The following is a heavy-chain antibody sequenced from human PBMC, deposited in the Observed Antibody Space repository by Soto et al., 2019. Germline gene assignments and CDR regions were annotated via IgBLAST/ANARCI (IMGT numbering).Heavy chain of an antibody. CDR1: GYFFNDYH. V-gene: IGHV1-2*02. J-gene: IGHJ5*02. Sequence: ASVKVSCKTSGYFFNDYHMHWVRKAPGQGLEWMGWINPKNGDTNYAQKFQDRVTMTRDTSISTVYIELSRLTSDDTAVYYCARGGAGRIMAAVWLAPRGQGTLVPASS. D-gene: IGHD6-19*01. CDR2: INPKNGDT. CDR3: ARGGAGRIMAAVWLAP.